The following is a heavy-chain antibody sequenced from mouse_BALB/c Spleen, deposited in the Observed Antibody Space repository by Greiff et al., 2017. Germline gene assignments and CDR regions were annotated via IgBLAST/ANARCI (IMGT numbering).Heavy chain of an antibody. CDR1: GYTFTSYR. CDR2: INPSNGRT. Sequence: VQLQQPGAELVKPGASVKLSCKASGYTFTSYRMHWVKQRPGQGLEWIGEINPSNGRTNYNEKFKSKATLTVDKSSSTAYMQLSSLTSEDSAVYYCARSDYWGQGTTLTVSS. V-gene: IGHV1S81*02. CDR3: ARSDY. J-gene: IGHJ2*01.